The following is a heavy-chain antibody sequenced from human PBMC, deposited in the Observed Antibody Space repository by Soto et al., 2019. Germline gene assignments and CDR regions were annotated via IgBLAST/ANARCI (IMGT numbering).Heavy chain of an antibody. CDR3: AQGSIEYSASVDN. V-gene: IGHV3-23*01. J-gene: IGHJ4*02. CDR1: GFAFSSYA. CDR2: ISARGGSL. D-gene: IGHD5-12*01. Sequence: EVQLLESGGGLVQPGGSLRLSCAASGFAFSSYAMVWVRQAPGKGLEWVSVISARGGSLYFADSVKGRFTISRDNSKNVLSLEMNSLRAEDMATYFCAQGSIEYSASVDNWGQGTLVVVSS.